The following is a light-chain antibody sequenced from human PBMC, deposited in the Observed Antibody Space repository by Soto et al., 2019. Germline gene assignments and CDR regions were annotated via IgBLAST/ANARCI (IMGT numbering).Light chain of an antibody. J-gene: IGLJ1*01. CDR2: EVT. V-gene: IGLV2-18*02. CDR1: SSDVGSYNR. Sequence: QSALTQPPSVSGSPGQSVTISCTGTSSDVGSYNRVSWYQQAPGTVPKVMIYEVTNRPSGVPDRFSGSKSGNTASLTISGLQAEDEADYYRCSYRIGHTYVFGPGTKVTDL. CDR3: CSYRIGHTYV.